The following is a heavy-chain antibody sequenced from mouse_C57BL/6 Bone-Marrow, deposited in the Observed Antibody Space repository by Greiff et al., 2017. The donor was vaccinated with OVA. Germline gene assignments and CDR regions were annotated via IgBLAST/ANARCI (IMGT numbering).Heavy chain of an antibody. Sequence: QVQLQQSGPGLVQPSQSLSIPCTVSGFSLTSYGVHWVRQPPGTGLEWLGVIWSGGSTDYNAAFISRLSISKDNSKSQVFFKMNSLQADDTAIYYCAKNEDDGYSWFAYWGQGTLVTVSA. CDR3: AKNEDDGYSWFAY. CDR2: IWSGGST. CDR1: GFSLTSYG. J-gene: IGHJ3*01. D-gene: IGHD2-3*01. V-gene: IGHV2-4*01.